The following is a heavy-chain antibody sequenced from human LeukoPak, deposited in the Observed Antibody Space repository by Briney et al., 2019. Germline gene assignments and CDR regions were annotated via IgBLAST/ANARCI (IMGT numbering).Heavy chain of an antibody. Sequence: ASVKVSCKVSGYTLTELSMHWVRQAPGKGLEWMGGFDPEDGVTIYAQKFQGRVTMTEDTSTDTAYMELSSLRSEDTAVYYCATALSARPLEIYYYYMDVWGKGTTVTVSS. CDR3: ATALSARPLEIYYYYMDV. V-gene: IGHV1-24*01. CDR2: FDPEDGVT. CDR1: GYTLTELS. J-gene: IGHJ6*03. D-gene: IGHD6-6*01.